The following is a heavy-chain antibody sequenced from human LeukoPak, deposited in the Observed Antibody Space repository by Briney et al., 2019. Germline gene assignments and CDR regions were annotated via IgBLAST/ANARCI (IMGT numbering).Heavy chain of an antibody. Sequence: PGGSLRLSCAASGFTLSDYYMTWIRQAPGKGLEWVSYISSSGTNIYYADSVRVRFTISRDNAKKSLYLQMNSLRAEDTAMYYCARRLVGSTSLVDYWGQGTLVTVSS. D-gene: IGHD1-26*01. V-gene: IGHV3-11*01. CDR1: GFTLSDYY. CDR3: ARRLVGSTSLVDY. J-gene: IGHJ4*02. CDR2: ISSSGTNI.